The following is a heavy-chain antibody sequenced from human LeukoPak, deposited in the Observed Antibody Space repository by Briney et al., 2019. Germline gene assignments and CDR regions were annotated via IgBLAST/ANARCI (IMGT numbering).Heavy chain of an antibody. CDR1: GYTFTSYD. J-gene: IGHJ6*03. CDR3: ARLGCSSTSCYGEGYYYYYYYMDV. V-gene: IGHV1-8*03. D-gene: IGHD2-2*01. Sequence: ASVKVSCKASGYTFTSYDINWVRQATGQGLEWMGWMNPNSGNTGYAQKFQGRVTITRNTSISTAYMELSSLRSEDTAVYYCARLGCSSTSCYGEGYYYYYYYMDVWGKGTTVTVSS. CDR2: MNPNSGNT.